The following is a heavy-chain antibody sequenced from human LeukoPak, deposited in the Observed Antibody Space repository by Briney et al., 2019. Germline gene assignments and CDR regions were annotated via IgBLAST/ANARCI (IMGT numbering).Heavy chain of an antibody. J-gene: IGHJ4*02. CDR2: ISGSGGST. D-gene: IGHD6-19*01. CDR3: AKGKTSSSGWAHFDY. Sequence: GGSLRLSCAASGFTFSSYSMNWVRQAPGKGLEWVSAISGSGGSTYYADSVKGRFTISRDNSKNTLYLQMNSLRAEDTAVYYCAKGKTSSSGWAHFDYWGQGTLVTVSS. CDR1: GFTFSSYS. V-gene: IGHV3-23*01.